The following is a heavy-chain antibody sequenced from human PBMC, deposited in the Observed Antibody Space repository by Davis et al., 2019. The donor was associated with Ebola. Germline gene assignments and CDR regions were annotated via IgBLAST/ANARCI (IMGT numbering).Heavy chain of an antibody. D-gene: IGHD2-21*02. CDR2: IIPIFGTA. Sequence: SVKVSCKASGYTFTSYYMHWVRQAPGQGLEWMGGIIPIFGTANYAQKFQGRVTITADESTSTAYMELSSLRSEDTAVYYCARADIVVVTAIYYYYYGMDVWGQGTTVTVSS. CDR3: ARADIVVVTAIYYYYYGMDV. CDR1: GYTFTSYY. J-gene: IGHJ6*02. V-gene: IGHV1-69*13.